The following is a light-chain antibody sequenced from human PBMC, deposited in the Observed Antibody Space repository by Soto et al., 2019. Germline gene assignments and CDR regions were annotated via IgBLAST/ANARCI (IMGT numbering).Light chain of an antibody. V-gene: IGLV2-23*01. CDR2: EGS. CDR3: CSYAGSSISPYV. Sequence: QSALTQPASVSGSPGQSIATSCTGTSSDFGSHNLVSWYQQHPGKAPKLMIYEGSKRPSGVSDRFSGSKSGNTASLTISGLQAEDEADYYCCSYAGSSISPYVFGAGTKLTVL. CDR1: SSDFGSHNL. J-gene: IGLJ1*01.